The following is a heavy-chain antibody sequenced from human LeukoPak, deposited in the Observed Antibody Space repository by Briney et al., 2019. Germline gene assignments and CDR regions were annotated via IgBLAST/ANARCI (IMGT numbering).Heavy chain of an antibody. CDR2: IYTSGST. V-gene: IGHV4-4*07. D-gene: IGHD3-3*01. CDR3: ARGFRFWSGVQGYFDY. J-gene: IGHJ4*02. Sequence: SETLSLTCTVSGGSISSYYWSWIRQPAGKGLEWIGRIYTSGSTNYNPSLKSRVTMSVDTSKNQFSLKLSSVTAADTAVYYCARGFRFWSGVQGYFDYRGQGTLVTVSS. CDR1: GGSISSYY.